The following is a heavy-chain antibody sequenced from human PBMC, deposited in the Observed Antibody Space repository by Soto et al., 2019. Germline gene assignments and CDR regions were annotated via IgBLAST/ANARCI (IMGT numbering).Heavy chain of an antibody. D-gene: IGHD6-19*01. J-gene: IGHJ3*02. V-gene: IGHV3-21*01. CDR1: GFTFSSYS. Sequence: GGSLRLPCAASGFTFSSYSMNWVRQAPGKGLEWVSSITSTSDYIFYADSVKGRFTISRDNAKNSLYLQMNSLRAEDTAVYYCARDYSSGWPHDACDIWGQGTMVTVSS. CDR2: ITSTSDYI. CDR3: ARDYSSGWPHDACDI.